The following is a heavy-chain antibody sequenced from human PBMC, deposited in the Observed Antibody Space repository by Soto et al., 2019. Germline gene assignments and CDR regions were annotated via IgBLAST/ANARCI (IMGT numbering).Heavy chain of an antibody. V-gene: IGHV2-5*02. CDR1: GFLLTTSGVG. D-gene: IGHD2-8*02. CDR2: IYWDGDE. Sequence: QMTLKESGPTLVRPTQTLTLTCSFSGFLLTTSGVGVGWVRQPPGEALEWLALIYWDGDERFSPSLRTRLTITKDTSETQVALTMANMEPADTATYYCVRGVTVTPRYYYMDVWGKGTTVTVSS. CDR3: VRGVTVTPRYYYMDV. J-gene: IGHJ6*03.